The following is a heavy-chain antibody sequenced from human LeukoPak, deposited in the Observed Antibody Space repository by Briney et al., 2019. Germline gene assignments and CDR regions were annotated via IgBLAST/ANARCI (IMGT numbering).Heavy chain of an antibody. CDR2: IRYDGSNK. Sequence: GGSLRLSCAASGFTFSSYGMHWVRQAPGKGLEWVAFIRYDGSNKYYADSVKGRFTISRDNSKNTLYLQMNSLRAEDTAVYYCANGRYYYDSSGCFDYWGQGTLVTVSS. D-gene: IGHD3-22*01. V-gene: IGHV3-30*02. CDR3: ANGRYYYDSSGCFDY. CDR1: GFTFSSYG. J-gene: IGHJ4*02.